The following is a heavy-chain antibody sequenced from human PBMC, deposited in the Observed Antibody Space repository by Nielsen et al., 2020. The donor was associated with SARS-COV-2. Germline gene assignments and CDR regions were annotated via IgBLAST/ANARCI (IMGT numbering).Heavy chain of an antibody. V-gene: IGHV3-74*03. CDR3: LGGASY. D-gene: IGHD3-10*01. Sequence: GESLKISCAASGFIFSNYRMHWVRQAPGKGLVWVSHINPDESKTTYADAVKGRFTISRDNAKDSLYLQMKSLRAEDTAVYYCLGGASYWGQGTLVTVSS. J-gene: IGHJ4*02. CDR2: INPDESKT. CDR1: GFIFSNYR.